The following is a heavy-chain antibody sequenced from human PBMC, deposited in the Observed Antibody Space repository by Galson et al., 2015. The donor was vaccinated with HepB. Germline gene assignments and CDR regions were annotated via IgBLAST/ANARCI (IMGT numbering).Heavy chain of an antibody. CDR2: IYYSGST. D-gene: IGHD2-2*01. Sequence: ETLSLTCTVSGGSVSSGSYYWSWIRQPPGKGLEWIGYIYYSGSTNYNPSLKSRVTISVDTSKNQFSLKLSSVTAADTAVYYCAKYPGADQRAFDIWGQGTMVTVSS. CDR1: GGSVSSGSYY. V-gene: IGHV4-61*01. CDR3: AKYPGADQRAFDI. J-gene: IGHJ3*02.